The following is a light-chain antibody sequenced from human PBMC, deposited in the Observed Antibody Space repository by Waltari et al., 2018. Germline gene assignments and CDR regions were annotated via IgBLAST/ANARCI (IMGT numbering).Light chain of an antibody. CDR3: SSYMDTTTLEL. CDR1: SSDLGSYNY. V-gene: IGLV2-14*03. CDR2: DVT. Sequence: QSALTQPASVSGSPGQSITISCTGTSSDLGSYNYVPWYQQHPGKAPKLIIYDVTNRPSGVSNRFSGSKSGNTASLTISGLQAEDEADYYCSSYMDTTTLELFGGGTSLTVL. J-gene: IGLJ2*01.